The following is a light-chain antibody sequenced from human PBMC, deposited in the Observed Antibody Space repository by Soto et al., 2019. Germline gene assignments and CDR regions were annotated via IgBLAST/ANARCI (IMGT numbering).Light chain of an antibody. J-gene: IGLJ2*01. CDR1: SSDVGGYNY. CDR3: SSYAGSNNYVV. V-gene: IGLV2-8*01. CDR2: EVS. Sequence: QSVLTQPPSASGSPGQSVAISCTGTSSDVGGYNYVSWYQQHPDKAPKLMIYEVSKRPSGVPDRFSGSKSGNTASLTVSGLQAEDEADYYCSSYAGSNNYVVFGGGTKLNVL.